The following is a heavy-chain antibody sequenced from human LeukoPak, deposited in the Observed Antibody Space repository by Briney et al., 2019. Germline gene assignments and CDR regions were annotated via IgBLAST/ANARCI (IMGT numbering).Heavy chain of an antibody. CDR2: INSDGSST. CDR1: GFTFSSYW. J-gene: IGHJ4*02. CDR3: AGSRTTYYYDSSGYYYY. Sequence: PGGSLRLSCAASGFTFSSYWMHWVRQAPGKGLVWVSRINSDGSSTSYADSVKGRFTISRDNAKNSLYLQMNSLRAEDTAVYYCAGSRTTYYYDSSGYYYYWGQGTLVTVSS. D-gene: IGHD3-22*01. V-gene: IGHV3-74*01.